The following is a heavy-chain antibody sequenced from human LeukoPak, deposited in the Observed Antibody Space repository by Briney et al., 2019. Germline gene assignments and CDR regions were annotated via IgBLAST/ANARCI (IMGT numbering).Heavy chain of an antibody. V-gene: IGHV1-2*02. CDR3: ARVTYRETGIDY. CDR2: INPNSGGT. Sequence: ASVKVSCKASGYTFTGYYMHWVRQAPGQGLEWTGWINPNSGGTNYAQKFQGRVTMTRDTSISTAYMELSRLRSDDTAVYYCARVTYRETGIDYWGQGTLVTVSS. D-gene: IGHD1-14*01. CDR1: GYTFTGYY. J-gene: IGHJ4*02.